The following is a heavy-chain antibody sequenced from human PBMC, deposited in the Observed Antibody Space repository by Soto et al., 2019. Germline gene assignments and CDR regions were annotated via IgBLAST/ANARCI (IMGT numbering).Heavy chain of an antibody. CDR1: GGSISSGGYY. V-gene: IGHV4-31*03. D-gene: IGHD2-2*01. CDR2: IYYSGST. J-gene: IGHJ6*02. CDR3: ARATRYCSSTSCVYYYGMDV. Sequence: QVQLQESGPGLVKPSQTLSLTCTVSGGSISSGGYYWSWIRQHPGKGLEWLGYIYYSGSTYYNPSRKSRVTIAVDTSKNQFSLKLSSVTAADTAVYYCARATRYCSSTSCVYYYGMDVWGQGTTVTVSS.